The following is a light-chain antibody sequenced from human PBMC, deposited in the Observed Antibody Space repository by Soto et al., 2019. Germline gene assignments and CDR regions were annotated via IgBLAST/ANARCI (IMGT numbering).Light chain of an antibody. Sequence: IVLTQSPGALSVAPGETLSLSCRASEAINNNFVAWYQQRPGQVPRLLMDGASIRVSGVPDRISGRRSGTGFILNIARVEPEDSAVYFCQQYHLSPLTFGGGTQV. CDR3: QQYHLSPLT. CDR1: EAINNNF. CDR2: GAS. V-gene: IGKV3-20*01. J-gene: IGKJ4*01.